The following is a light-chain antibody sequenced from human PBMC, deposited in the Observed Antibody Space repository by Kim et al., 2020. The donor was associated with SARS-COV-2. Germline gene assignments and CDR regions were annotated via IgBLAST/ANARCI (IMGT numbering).Light chain of an antibody. J-gene: IGLJ2*01. V-gene: IGLV1-44*01. CDR2: TNN. Sequence: QSVLTQLPSASGTPGQRVTISCSGSSSNIGSNPVNWYQQFPGTAPKLLIYTNNQWPSGVPDRFSGSKSGTSASLAISGLQSEDEADYYCAAWDDSLNGVVLGGGTKVTVL. CDR3: AAWDDSLNGVV. CDR1: SSNIGSNP.